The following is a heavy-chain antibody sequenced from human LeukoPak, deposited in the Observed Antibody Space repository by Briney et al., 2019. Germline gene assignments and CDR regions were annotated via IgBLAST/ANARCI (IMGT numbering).Heavy chain of an antibody. CDR2: IYTSGST. CDR1: GGSISSGSYY. CDR3: AGASDGYKYYFDY. D-gene: IGHD5-24*01. J-gene: IGHJ4*02. Sequence: SETLSLTCTVSGGSISSGSYYWSWIRQPAGKGLEWIGRIYTSGSTNYNPSLKSRVTISVDTSKNQFSLKLSSVTAADTAVYYCAGASDGYKYYFDYWGQGTLVTVSS. V-gene: IGHV4-61*02.